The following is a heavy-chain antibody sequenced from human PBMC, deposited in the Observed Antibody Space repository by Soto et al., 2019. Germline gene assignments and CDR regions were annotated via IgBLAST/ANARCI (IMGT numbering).Heavy chain of an antibody. V-gene: IGHV3-30*18. Sequence: GGSLRLSCAASGFTFSSYGMHWVRQAPGKGLEWVAVISYDGSNKYYADSVKGRFTISRDNSKNTLYLQMNSLRAEDTAVYYCAKDLGINYYYYGMDVWGQGTTVTVSS. CDR1: GFTFSSYG. CDR3: AKDLGINYYYYGMDV. CDR2: ISYDGSNK. D-gene: IGHD1-20*01. J-gene: IGHJ6*02.